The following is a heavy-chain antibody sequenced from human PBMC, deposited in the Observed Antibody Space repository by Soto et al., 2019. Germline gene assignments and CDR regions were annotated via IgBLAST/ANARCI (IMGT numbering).Heavy chain of an antibody. J-gene: IGHJ4*02. V-gene: IGHV1-24*01. D-gene: IGHD1-1*01. CDR3: AAGGTRWLHSPFDY. Sequence: QVQLLQSGAEVKKPGASVKVSCKVSGHTLTELSMHWVRQAPGRGLEWMGGFDPDDGETISAQKFQGRVTMTEDTATDSTYMGLTSLRSEGTAVYYCAAGGTRWLHSPFDYWGQGTLVTISS. CDR1: GHTLTELS. CDR2: FDPDDGET.